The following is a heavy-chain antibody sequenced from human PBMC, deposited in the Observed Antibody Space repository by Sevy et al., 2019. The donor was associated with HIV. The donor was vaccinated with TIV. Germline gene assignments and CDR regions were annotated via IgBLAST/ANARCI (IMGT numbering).Heavy chain of an antibody. D-gene: IGHD1-7*01. CDR1: GFTFSSYG. V-gene: IGHV3-30*02. Sequence: GGSLRLSCAASGFTFSSYGMHWVRQAPGRGLEWVAFIRYDGSNKYYADSVKGRFTISRDNSKNTPYLQMNSLRAEDTAVYYCAKVPAGGTTLYYYYYMDVWGKGTTVTVSS. CDR3: AKVPAGGTTLYYYYYMDV. CDR2: IRYDGSNK. J-gene: IGHJ6*03.